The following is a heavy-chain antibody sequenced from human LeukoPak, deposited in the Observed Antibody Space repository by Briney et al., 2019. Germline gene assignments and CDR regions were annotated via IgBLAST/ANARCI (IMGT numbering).Heavy chain of an antibody. J-gene: IGHJ3*02. Sequence: GGSLRLSCAASGFTFSSYAMSWVRQAPGKGLEWVSAISGSGGSTYYADSVKGRFTISRDNSKNTLYLQMNSLRAEDTAVYYCAKLVLSGIVGATTTFGAFDIWGQGTMVTVSS. CDR2: ISGSGGST. CDR3: AKLVLSGIVGATTTFGAFDI. D-gene: IGHD1-26*01. CDR1: GFTFSSYA. V-gene: IGHV3-23*01.